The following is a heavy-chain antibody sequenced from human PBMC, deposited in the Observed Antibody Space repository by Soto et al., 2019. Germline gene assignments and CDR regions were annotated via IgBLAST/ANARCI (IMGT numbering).Heavy chain of an antibody. CDR1: GFTFSSYE. Sequence: GGSLSLSCAASGFTFSSYEMNWVRQAPGKGLEWVSYISSSGSTIYYADSVKGRFTISRDNSKNTLYLHMTNLRAEDTAVYYCAKDGNWLDVYYDVWGQGTPVTVSS. V-gene: IGHV3-48*03. CDR3: AKDGNWLDVYYDV. CDR2: ISSSGSTI. D-gene: IGHD3-16*01. J-gene: IGHJ4*02.